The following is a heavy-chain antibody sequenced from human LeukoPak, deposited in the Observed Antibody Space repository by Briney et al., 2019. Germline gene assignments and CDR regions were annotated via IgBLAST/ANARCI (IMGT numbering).Heavy chain of an antibody. V-gene: IGHV3-21*01. CDR2: ISNSSSYI. J-gene: IGHJ4*02. CDR3: ARDSIIDELMPTDLFDY. D-gene: IGHD4-17*01. CDR1: GFTFSSYS. Sequence: GGSLRLSCAASGFTFSSYSMNWVRQAPGKGLEWVSSISNSSSYIYYADSVKGRFTISRDNAKNSLYLQMNSLRAEDTAVYYCARDSIIDELMPTDLFDYWGQGTLVTVSS.